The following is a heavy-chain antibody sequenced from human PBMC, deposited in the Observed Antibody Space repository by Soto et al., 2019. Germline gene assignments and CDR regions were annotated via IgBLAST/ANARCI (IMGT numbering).Heavy chain of an antibody. V-gene: IGHV4-31*02. D-gene: IGHD1-20*01. CDR1: GGSIDTSDYY. CDR3: ARHPRITRGWHFDL. Sequence: TLSLTCTVSGGSIDTSDYYWIWIRQQPGKGLEWIGYIFHSGDTYYNPSLTSRLAFSVDTSKNQFSLRLTSVTVADTAIYFCARHPRITRGWHFDLWGRGTLVTVSS. J-gene: IGHJ2*01. CDR2: IFHSGDT.